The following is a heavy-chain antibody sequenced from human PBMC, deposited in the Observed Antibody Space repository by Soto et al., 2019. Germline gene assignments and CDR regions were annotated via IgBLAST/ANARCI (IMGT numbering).Heavy chain of an antibody. V-gene: IGHV3-23*01. J-gene: IGHJ4*02. CDR2: ISAGAVAT. CDR1: GFTFSSYA. D-gene: IGHD3-22*01. Sequence: GGSLRLSCAASGFTFSSYAMSWVRQAPGKGLEWVSAISAGAVATNYADSVKGRFTISRDNSKNTLYLQMNSLRAEDTAVYYCAKGRESSGSYRPFNYWGQGALVTVSS. CDR3: AKGRESSGSYRPFNY.